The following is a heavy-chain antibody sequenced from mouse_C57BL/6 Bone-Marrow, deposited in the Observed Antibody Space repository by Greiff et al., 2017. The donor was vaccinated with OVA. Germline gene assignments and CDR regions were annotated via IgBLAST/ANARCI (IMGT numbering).Heavy chain of an antibody. CDR3: ARGNLLDLDY. V-gene: IGHV1-72*01. J-gene: IGHJ2*01. Sequence: QVQLQQPGAELVKPGASVKLSCKASGYTFTSYWMHWVKQRPGRGLEWIGRFDPNSGGTKYNEKFKSKATLTVDKPSSTAYMQLSSLTSDDSAVYYGARGNLLDLDYWGQGTTLTVSS. CDR2: FDPNSGGT. CDR1: GYTFTSYW. D-gene: IGHD1-1*01.